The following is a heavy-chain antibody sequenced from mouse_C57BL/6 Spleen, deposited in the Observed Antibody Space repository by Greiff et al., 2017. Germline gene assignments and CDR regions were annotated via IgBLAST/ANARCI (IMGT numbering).Heavy chain of an antibody. V-gene: IGHV1-69*01. J-gene: IGHJ2*01. D-gene: IGHD1-1*01. CDR2: IDPSDSYT. CDR3: ARKGTTVVPFDY. Sequence: VQLQQSGAELVMPGASVKLSCKASGYTFTSYWMHWVKQRPGQGLEWIGEIDPSDSYTNYNQKFKGKSTLTVDKSSSTAYMQLSSLTSEDSAVYCCARKGTTVVPFDYWGQGTTLTVSS. CDR1: GYTFTSYW.